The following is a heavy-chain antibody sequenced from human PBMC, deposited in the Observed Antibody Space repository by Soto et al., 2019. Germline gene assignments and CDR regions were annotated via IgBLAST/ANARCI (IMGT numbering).Heavy chain of an antibody. D-gene: IGHD3-9*01. J-gene: IGHJ4*02. CDR3: ARELRYFDWLLPDFDY. CDR2: ISSSGSTI. CDR1: GFTFSDYY. Sequence: GGSLRLSCAASGFTFSDYYMSWIRQAPGKGLEWVSYISSSGSTIYYADSVKGRFTISRDNAKNSLYLQMNSLRAEDTAVYYCARELRYFDWLLPDFDYWGQGTLVTVSS. V-gene: IGHV3-11*01.